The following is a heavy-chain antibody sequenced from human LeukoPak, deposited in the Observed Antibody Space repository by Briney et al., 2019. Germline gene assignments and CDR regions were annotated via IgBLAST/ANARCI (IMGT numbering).Heavy chain of an antibody. CDR3: ARDPPSSGGFGELPHAFDI. D-gene: IGHD3-10*01. V-gene: IGHV1-18*04. CDR2: ISAYNGNT. J-gene: IGHJ3*02. CDR1: GYTFTSYG. Sequence: ASVKVSCKASGYTFTSYGISWVRQAPGQGLEWMGWISAYNGNTNYAQKLQGRVTMTTDTSTGTAYMELRSLRSDDTAVYYCARDPPSSGGFGELPHAFDIWGQGTMVTVSS.